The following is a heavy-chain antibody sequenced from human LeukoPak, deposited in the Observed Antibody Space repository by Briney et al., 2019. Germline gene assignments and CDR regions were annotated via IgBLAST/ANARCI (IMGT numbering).Heavy chain of an antibody. CDR2: INYSGTT. D-gene: IGHD5-24*01. Sequence: SETLSLTCTASGGSISSSGYYWGWIRQPPGKGLEWIASINYSGTTYYNPSLKSRVTISEDRSKNQFSLKLSSVTGADTAVYYCARLRDGRWLLEYWGQGTLVTVSS. CDR1: GGSISSSGYY. CDR3: ARLRDGRWLLEY. V-gene: IGHV4-39*01. J-gene: IGHJ4*02.